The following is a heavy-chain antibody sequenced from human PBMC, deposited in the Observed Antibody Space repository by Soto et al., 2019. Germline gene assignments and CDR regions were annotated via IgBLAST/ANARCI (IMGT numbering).Heavy chain of an antibody. V-gene: IGHV3-48*01. Sequence: GGSLRLSCAASGFTFSSYSMNWVRQAPGKGLEWVSYISSSSSTIYYADSVKGRFTISRDNAKNSLYLQMNSLRAEDTAVYYCARDWLGTEGYLGWLLDEWGQRSPVTGSS. J-gene: IGHJ4*02. CDR1: GFTFSSYS. D-gene: IGHD3-3*01. CDR2: ISSSSSTI. CDR3: ARDWLGTEGYLGWLLDE.